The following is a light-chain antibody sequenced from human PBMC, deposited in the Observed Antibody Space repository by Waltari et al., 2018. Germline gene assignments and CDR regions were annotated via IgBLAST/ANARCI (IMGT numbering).Light chain of an antibody. CDR1: SSDVGAYNY. CDR3: SSYRSDNTLI. Sequence: QSALTQPASVSGSPGQSLTISRAGTSSDVGAYNYVSWYQQHPGKVPKLMIYDVSQRPSGISSRFSASKSGNAASLTIAGLQFEDEADYYCSSYRSDNTLIFGGGTKLTVL. J-gene: IGLJ2*01. V-gene: IGLV2-14*03. CDR2: DVS.